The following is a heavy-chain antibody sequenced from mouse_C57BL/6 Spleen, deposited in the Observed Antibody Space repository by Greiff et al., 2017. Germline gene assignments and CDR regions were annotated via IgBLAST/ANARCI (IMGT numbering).Heavy chain of an antibody. CDR3: ANYYGSSYSYCDV. Sequence: QVQLQQPGAELVMPGASVKLSCKASGYNFNSYWMHWVKQRPGQGLEWIGEIDPSDSYTNYNQKFKGKSTLTVDKSSITAYMQLSSLTSEDSAVYYCANYYGSSYSYCDVWGTGTMVTVSS. CDR2: IDPSDSYT. J-gene: IGHJ1*03. CDR1: GYNFNSYW. V-gene: IGHV1-69*01. D-gene: IGHD1-1*01.